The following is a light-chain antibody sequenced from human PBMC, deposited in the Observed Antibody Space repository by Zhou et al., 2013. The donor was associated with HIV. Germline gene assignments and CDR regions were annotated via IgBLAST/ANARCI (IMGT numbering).Light chain of an antibody. CDR3: QQYKSFLLS. V-gene: IGKV1-5*03. CDR1: RTIGPW. CDR2: KAS. Sequence: DVQLTQSPPTLSASVGDKVTITCRASRTIGPWLAWYQQKPGGAPKLLIYKASSLESGVPSRFSGGGSGTAFTLTISSLQPDDLGTYFCQQYKSFLLSFGGGTKVDIK. J-gene: IGKJ4*01.